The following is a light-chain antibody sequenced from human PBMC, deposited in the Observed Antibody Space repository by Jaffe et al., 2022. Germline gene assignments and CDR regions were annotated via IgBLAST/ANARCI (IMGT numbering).Light chain of an antibody. CDR2: WAS. V-gene: IGKV3D-7*01. J-gene: IGKJ1*01. CDR3: QQDYKLPKT. CDR1: QSINSAY. Sequence: DIVMTQSPATLSLSPGDRASLSCRASQSINSAYLSWYQQKVGKAPRLLIYWASTRAAGIPARFSGSGSGTEFTLTISSLQPEDFAVYYCQQDYKLPKTFGQGTNLEIK.